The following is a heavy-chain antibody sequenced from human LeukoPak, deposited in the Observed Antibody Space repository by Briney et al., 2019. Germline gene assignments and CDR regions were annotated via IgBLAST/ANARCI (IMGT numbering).Heavy chain of an antibody. CDR2: ISSSSSTI. V-gene: IGHV3-23*01. CDR1: GFTSIAYA. D-gene: IGHD6-19*01. J-gene: IGHJ4*02. Sequence: GGSLRPSCVGSGFTSIAYALTWARQAPGKGLEWVSYISSSSSTIYYADSVKGRFSISRDNPKGTLYLQMNSLRAEDTATYFCAKARYNNGWDYFDYWGLGTLVTVSS. CDR3: AKARYNNGWDYFDY.